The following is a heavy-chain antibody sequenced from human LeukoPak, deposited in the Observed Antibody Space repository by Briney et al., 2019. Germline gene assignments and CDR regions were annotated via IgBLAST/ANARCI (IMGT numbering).Heavy chain of an antibody. Sequence: ASVKVSCKASGYTFTSYGISWVRQAPGQGLEWMGWISAYNGNTNYAQKLQGRVTMTTDTSTSTAYMELRSLRSDDTAVYYCARSTNYDILTGYTTYYYMDGWGKGTTVTVSS. V-gene: IGHV1-18*01. CDR3: ARSTNYDILTGYTTYYYMDG. CDR1: GYTFTSYG. CDR2: ISAYNGNT. D-gene: IGHD3-9*01. J-gene: IGHJ6*03.